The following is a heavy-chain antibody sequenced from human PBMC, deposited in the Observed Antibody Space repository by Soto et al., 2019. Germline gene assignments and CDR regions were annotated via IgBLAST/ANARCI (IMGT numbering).Heavy chain of an antibody. J-gene: IGHJ5*02. CDR3: PSVGPTGWFDP. V-gene: IGHV1-2*02. CDR1: GYSFTDYY. CDR2: INTKTGGT. Sequence: QVHLVQSGAEVKKPGASVKVSCKASGYSFTDYYMHWVRQAPGQGLEWMGWINTKTGGTNYAQRVQGRVTMTGDTSINTAYMELSRLRSDDTAVYYCPSVGPTGWFDPWGQGSVVTVSS.